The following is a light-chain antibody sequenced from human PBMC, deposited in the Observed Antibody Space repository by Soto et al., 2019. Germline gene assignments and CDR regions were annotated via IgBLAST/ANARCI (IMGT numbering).Light chain of an antibody. CDR2: EVN. Sequence: QSVLTQPASVSGSPGQSITISCTGTSSDVGFYNYVSWYQQHPGKTPKLMIYEVNNRPSGVSNRFSGPKSGNTASLTISGLQAEDEADYYCSSYTTSSTLLFGTGTKVTVL. CDR1: SSDVGFYNY. J-gene: IGLJ1*01. V-gene: IGLV2-14*01. CDR3: SSYTTSSTLL.